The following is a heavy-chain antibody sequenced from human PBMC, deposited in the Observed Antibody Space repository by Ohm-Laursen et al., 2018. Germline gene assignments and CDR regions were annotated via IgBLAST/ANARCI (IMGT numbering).Heavy chain of an antibody. V-gene: IGHV4-59*01. CDR1: GGSISSSY. CDR2: THYSGST. Sequence: GTLSLTCTVSGGSISSSYWSWIRQPPGKGLEWIGYTHYSGSTNHNPSLKSRDTISVDTSKNQFSLKLTSVTAADTAVYYCARGGNNWFDPWGQGTLVTVSS. J-gene: IGHJ5*02. CDR3: ARGGNNWFDP. D-gene: IGHD3-16*01.